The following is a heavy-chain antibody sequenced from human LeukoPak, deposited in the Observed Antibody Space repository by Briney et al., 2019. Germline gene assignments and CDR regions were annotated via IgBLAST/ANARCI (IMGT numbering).Heavy chain of an antibody. J-gene: IGHJ4*02. Sequence: PGGSLRLSCAASGFTFSSYSMNWVRQAPGKGLEWVSCISSSSSYIYYADSVKGRFTISRDNAKNSLYLQMNSLRVEDTSACYWARAHNGKYGIFDYWGQGTLVTVSS. CDR3: ARAHNGKYGIFDY. D-gene: IGHD1-7*01. CDR1: GFTFSSYS. CDR2: ISSSSSYI. V-gene: IGHV3-21*01.